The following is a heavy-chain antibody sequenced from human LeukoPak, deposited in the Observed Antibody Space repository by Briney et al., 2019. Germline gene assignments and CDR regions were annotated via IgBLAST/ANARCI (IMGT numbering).Heavy chain of an antibody. J-gene: IGHJ4*02. CDR1: GFTFSSYG. CDR2: ISYDGSNK. D-gene: IGHD2-15*01. V-gene: IGHV3-30*03. Sequence: GGSLRLSCAASGFTFSSYGMHWVRQAPGKGLEWVAVISYDGSNKYYADSVKGRFTISRDNSKNTLYLQMNSLRAEDTAVYYCARGMIPIVVVVAAPDYFDYWGQGTLVTVSS. CDR3: ARGMIPIVVVVAAPDYFDY.